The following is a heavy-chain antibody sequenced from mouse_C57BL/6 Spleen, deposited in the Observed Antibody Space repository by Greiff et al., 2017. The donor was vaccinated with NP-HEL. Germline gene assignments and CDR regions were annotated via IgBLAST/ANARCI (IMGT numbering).Heavy chain of an antibody. Sequence: VQLQQSGPGLVKPSQSLSLTCSVTGYSITSGYYWNWIRQFPGNKLEWMGYISYDGSNNYNPSLKNRISITRDTSKNQCFLKLNSVTTEDTATYYCAGGTVVADYYYAMDYWGQGTSVTVSS. CDR2: ISYDGSN. V-gene: IGHV3-6*01. CDR3: AGGTVVADYYYAMDY. CDR1: GYSITSGYY. D-gene: IGHD1-1*01. J-gene: IGHJ4*01.